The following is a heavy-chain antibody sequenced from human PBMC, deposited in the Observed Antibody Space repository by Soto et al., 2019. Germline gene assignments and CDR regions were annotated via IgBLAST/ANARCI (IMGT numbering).Heavy chain of an antibody. Sequence: QVQLVESGGGVVQPGRSLRLSCAASGFTFSSYGMHWVRQAPGKGLEWAAVISYDGSNKYYADSVKGRFTISRDNSKNTLYLQMNSLRAEDTAVYYCAKDKQLVRKYYYYGMDVWGQGTTVTVSS. V-gene: IGHV3-30*18. J-gene: IGHJ6*02. D-gene: IGHD6-13*01. CDR2: ISYDGSNK. CDR1: GFTFSSYG. CDR3: AKDKQLVRKYYYYGMDV.